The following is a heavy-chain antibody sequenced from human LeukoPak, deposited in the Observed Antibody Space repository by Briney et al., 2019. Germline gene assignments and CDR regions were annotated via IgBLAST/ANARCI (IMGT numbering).Heavy chain of an antibody. V-gene: IGHV4-59*01. Sequence: SETLSLTCTVSGGSTSSYYWSWIRQPPGKGLEWIGYIFYDGSTNYNPSLKSRVTMSVDTSKNQFSLKLSSVTAADTAVYYCARGHYSSGWYGERGTLWFDPWGQGTLVTVSS. CDR1: GGSTSSYY. D-gene: IGHD6-19*01. CDR2: IFYDGST. J-gene: IGHJ5*02. CDR3: ARGHYSSGWYGERGTLWFDP.